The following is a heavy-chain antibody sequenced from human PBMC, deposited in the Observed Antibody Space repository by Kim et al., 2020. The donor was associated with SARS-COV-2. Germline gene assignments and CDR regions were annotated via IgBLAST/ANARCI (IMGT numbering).Heavy chain of an antibody. D-gene: IGHD3-22*01. J-gene: IGHJ6*02. CDR3: ARDYYDSSGYYYYHYYYGMDV. CDR2: ISSSGSTI. V-gene: IGHV3-48*03. Sequence: GGSLRLSCAASGFTFSSYEMNWVRQAPGKGLEWVSYISSSGSTIYYADSVKGRFTISRDNTKNSLYLQMNSLRAEDTAVYYCARDYYDSSGYYYYHYYYGMDVWGQGTTVTVSS. CDR1: GFTFSSYE.